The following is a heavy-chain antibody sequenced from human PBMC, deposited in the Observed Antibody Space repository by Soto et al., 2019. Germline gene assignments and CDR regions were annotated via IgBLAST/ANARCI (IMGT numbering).Heavy chain of an antibody. V-gene: IGHV4-31*03. Sequence: QVQLQESGPGLVKPSQTLSLTCTLSGASISSSGYYWSWIRLHPGEGLEWIGYIYYRGTTYFNPSLKSRVTISTDTSKKEFSLTLTSVTAADTAVYYCARATESHHFDYWGRGILVTVTS. CDR2: IYYRGTT. CDR3: ARATESHHFDY. CDR1: GASISSSGYY. J-gene: IGHJ4*02.